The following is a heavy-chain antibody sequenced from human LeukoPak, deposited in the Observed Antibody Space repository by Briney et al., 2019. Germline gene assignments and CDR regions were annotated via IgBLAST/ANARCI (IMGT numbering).Heavy chain of an antibody. CDR3: AREMGIAVAGTPDYYYYGMDV. Sequence: SVKVSCKASGGTFSSYTISWVRQAPGQGLEWMGRIISILGIANYAQKFQGRVTITADKSTSTAYMELSSLRSEDTAVYYCAREMGIAVAGTPDYYYYGMDVWGQGTTVTVSS. V-gene: IGHV1-69*04. J-gene: IGHJ6*02. CDR2: IISILGIA. D-gene: IGHD6-19*01. CDR1: GGTFSSYT.